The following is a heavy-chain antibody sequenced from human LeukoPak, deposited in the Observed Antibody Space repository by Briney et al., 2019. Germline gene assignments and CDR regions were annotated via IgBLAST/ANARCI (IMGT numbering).Heavy chain of an antibody. D-gene: IGHD6-19*01. CDR1: GFTFSDYY. CDR3: ARGTLYSGWSYYFDY. CDR2: ISYDGSNK. V-gene: IGHV3-30*03. J-gene: IGHJ4*02. Sequence: GGSLRLSCAASGFTFSDYYMSWIRQAPGKGLEWVAVISYDGSNKYYADSVKGRFTISRDNSKNTLYLQMNSLRAEDTAMYYCARGTLYSGWSYYFDYWGQGSQVTVSS.